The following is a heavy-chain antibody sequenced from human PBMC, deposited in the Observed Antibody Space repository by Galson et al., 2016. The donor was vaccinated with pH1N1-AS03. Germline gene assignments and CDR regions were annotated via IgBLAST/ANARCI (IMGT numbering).Heavy chain of an antibody. D-gene: IGHD1-26*01. J-gene: IGHJ4*02. Sequence: QSGAEVKQPGESLKISCKASGYLFTNYWIACVRQMPGKGLEWMGIIYPSDSDARYSPSFQGQVTFSADKSTSTAYLHLPTLTAADSAIDYRARHASPTILSYHFDSWGRGTLVTVSS. CDR2: IYPSDSDA. CDR1: GYLFTNYW. CDR3: ARHASPTILSYHFDS. V-gene: IGHV5-51*01.